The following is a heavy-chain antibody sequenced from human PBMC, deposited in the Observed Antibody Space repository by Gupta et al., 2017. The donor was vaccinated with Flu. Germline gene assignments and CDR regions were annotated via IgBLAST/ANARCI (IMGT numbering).Heavy chain of an antibody. CDR1: GASISNYY. CDR2: IYYKGST. J-gene: IGHJ4*02. V-gene: IGHV4-59*08. Sequence: QVQLQESGPGLVKPSETLSLTCTVSGASISNYYWSWIRLPPGKGLEWIGYIYYKGSTNYNLSLKSRLTISVDRPKNQFSLELTSVTAADTAVYYCARHWESSHYDSPSYAFDSWGQGTLVTVSS. CDR3: ARHWESSHYDSPSYAFDS. D-gene: IGHD3-10*01.